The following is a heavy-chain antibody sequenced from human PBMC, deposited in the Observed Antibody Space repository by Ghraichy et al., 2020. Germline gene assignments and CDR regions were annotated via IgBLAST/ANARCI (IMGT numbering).Heavy chain of an antibody. CDR1: GYPFTSYA. CDR2: INTGSGDI. V-gene: IGHV1-3*04. D-gene: IGHD3-10*01. Sequence: ASVKVSCKTSGYPFTSYAMHWVRQAPGQRLEWMGWINTGSGDIKYSQNFQGRVTISKDTSVTTAYMELSRLRSEDTALYYCARSNSRGYYGSGSYLPDYWGQGTLVTVSS. CDR3: ARSNSRGYYGSGSYLPDY. J-gene: IGHJ4*02.